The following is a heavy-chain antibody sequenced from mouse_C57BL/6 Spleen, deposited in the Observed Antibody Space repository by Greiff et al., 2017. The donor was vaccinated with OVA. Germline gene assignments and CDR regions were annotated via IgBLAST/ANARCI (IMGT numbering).Heavy chain of an antibody. CDR2: ISSGGDYI. D-gene: IGHD1-1*01. Sequence: EVMLVESGQGLVKPGGSLKLSCAASGFTFSSYAMSWVRQTPEKRLEWVAYISSGGDYIYYADTVKGRFTISRDNARNTLYLQMSSLKSEDTAMYYCTRGSSYGTGAMDYWGQGTSVTVSS. V-gene: IGHV5-9-1*02. CDR1: GFTFSSYA. CDR3: TRGSSYGTGAMDY. J-gene: IGHJ4*01.